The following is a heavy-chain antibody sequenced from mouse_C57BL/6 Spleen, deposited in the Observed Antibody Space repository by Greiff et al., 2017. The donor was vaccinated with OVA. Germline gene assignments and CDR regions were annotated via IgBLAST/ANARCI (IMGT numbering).Heavy chain of an antibody. CDR1: GFTFSDYY. Sequence: EVQRVESEGGLVQPGSSMKLSCTASGFTFSDYYMAWVRQVPEKGLEWVANINYDGSSTYYLDSLKSRFIISRDNAKNILYLQMSSLKSEDTATYYCARGATVVATDAMDYWGQGTSVTVSS. D-gene: IGHD1-1*01. V-gene: IGHV5-16*01. J-gene: IGHJ4*01. CDR2: INYDGSST. CDR3: ARGATVVATDAMDY.